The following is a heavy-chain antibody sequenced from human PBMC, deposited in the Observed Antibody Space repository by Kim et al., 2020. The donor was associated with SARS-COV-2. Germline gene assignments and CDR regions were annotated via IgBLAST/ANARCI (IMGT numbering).Heavy chain of an antibody. Sequence: ASVKVSCTTSGYTFTRNDIHWVRQAPGQRLEWMGWISVANGNTKSSQKFQGRVTLTSDTSASAAYMELSSLGSEDTAVYYCARSRSLDYWGQGTLVTVSS. CDR3: ARSRSLDY. CDR1: GYTFTRND. D-gene: IGHD1-26*01. V-gene: IGHV1-3*01. J-gene: IGHJ4*02. CDR2: ISVANGNT.